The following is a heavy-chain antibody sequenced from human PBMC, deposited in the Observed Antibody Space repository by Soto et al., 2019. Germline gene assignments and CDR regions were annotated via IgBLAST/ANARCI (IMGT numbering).Heavy chain of an antibody. CDR2: IYWDDDK. Sequence: QITLKESGPTLVKPTQTLTLTCTFSGFSLSTSGVGVGWIRQPPGKALEWLALIYWDDDKRYSPSLKSRLTIPKDTSKTPVVLTLTNMDPVDTATYYCAHRRPRVRFLEYLIWGQGTLVTVSS. J-gene: IGHJ4*02. CDR3: AHRRPRVRFLEYLI. D-gene: IGHD3-3*01. CDR1: GFSLSTSGVG. V-gene: IGHV2-5*02.